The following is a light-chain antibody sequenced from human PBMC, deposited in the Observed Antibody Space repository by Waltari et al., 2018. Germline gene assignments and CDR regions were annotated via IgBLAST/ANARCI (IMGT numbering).Light chain of an antibody. CDR3: CSYAGASTYV. V-gene: IGLV2-23*02. CDR1: RGDVGGYTY. J-gene: IGLJ1*01. Sequence: QSALTQPASVSGSPGQSITISCTGTRGDVGGYTYFSCSQQHPGKPPKLMIYDVSKRPSGASNRFSGSKSGNTASLTVSGLQAEDEADYYCCSYAGASTYVFGTGTKVTVL. CDR2: DVS.